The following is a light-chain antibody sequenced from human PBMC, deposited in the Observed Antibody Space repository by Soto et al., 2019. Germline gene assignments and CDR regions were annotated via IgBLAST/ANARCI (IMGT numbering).Light chain of an antibody. CDR2: GAS. CDR3: QQYNNWPPENT. Sequence: EIVMTQSPATLSVSPGDTATLSCWASQSVSSDLAWFQQKPGQAPRLLIYGASTRATDIPARFSGSGSGTEFILTISSLQSEDCAVYYCQQYNNWPPENTFGQGTKLVIK. CDR1: QSVSSD. J-gene: IGKJ2*01. V-gene: IGKV3-15*01.